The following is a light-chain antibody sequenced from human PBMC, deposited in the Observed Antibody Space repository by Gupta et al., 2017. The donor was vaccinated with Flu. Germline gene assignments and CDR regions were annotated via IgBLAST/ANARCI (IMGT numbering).Light chain of an antibody. V-gene: IGKV3-11*01. CDR3: QQRSNWPVT. Sequence: EIVLTQSPATLSWSPGERATLSCRASQSVSSYLAWYQQKPGQAPRLLIYDASNRATGIPARFSGSGSGTDFTLTISSLEPEDFAVYYCQQRSNWPVTFGHGTKVDIK. CDR1: QSVSSY. CDR2: DAS. J-gene: IGKJ3*01.